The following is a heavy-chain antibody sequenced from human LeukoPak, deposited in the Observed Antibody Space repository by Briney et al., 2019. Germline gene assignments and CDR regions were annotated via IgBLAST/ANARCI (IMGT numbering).Heavy chain of an antibody. CDR3: ARSGPTVIHY. V-gene: IGHV4-34*01. J-gene: IGHJ4*02. Sequence: PSETLSLTCAVYGGSFSGYYWSWIRQPPGKGLEWIGEINHSGSTNYNPSLKSRVTISVDTSKNQFSLKLSSVTAADTAVYYCARSGPTVIHYWGQGTLVTVSS. D-gene: IGHD4-17*01. CDR1: GGSFSGYY. CDR2: INHSGST.